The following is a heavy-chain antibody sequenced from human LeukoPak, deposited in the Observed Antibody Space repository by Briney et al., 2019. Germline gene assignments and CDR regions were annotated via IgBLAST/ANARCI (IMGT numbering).Heavy chain of an antibody. Sequence: PGGSLRLSCAASGFTFDAYAMHRVRQAPGQGLDWVSLIRWAVGSPYYADSVKGRFTISRDNSKNSLYLQMNSLRAEDTALYFCVKQMSAYDILTGYVDYWGQGTLVTVSS. J-gene: IGHJ4*02. V-gene: IGHV3-43D*03. CDR3: VKQMSAYDILTGYVDY. CDR1: GFTFDAYA. CDR2: IRWAVGSP. D-gene: IGHD3-9*01.